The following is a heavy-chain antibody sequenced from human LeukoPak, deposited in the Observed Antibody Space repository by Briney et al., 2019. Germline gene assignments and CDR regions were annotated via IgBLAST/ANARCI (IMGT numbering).Heavy chain of an antibody. J-gene: IGHJ4*02. CDR3: ATGRYCGGDCYSYYFDY. V-gene: IGHV1-18*01. D-gene: IGHD2-21*02. CDR2: ISAYNGNT. CDR1: GYTFTSYG. Sequence: ASVKVSCKASGYTFTSYGISWVRQAPGQGLEWMGWISAYNGNTNYAQKLQGRVTMTTDTSTSTAYMELRSLRSDDTAVYYCATGRYCGGDCYSYYFDYWGQGTLVTVSS.